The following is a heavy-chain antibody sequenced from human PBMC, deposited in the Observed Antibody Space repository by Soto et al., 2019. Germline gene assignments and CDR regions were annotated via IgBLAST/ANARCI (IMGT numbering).Heavy chain of an antibody. J-gene: IGHJ4*02. CDR1: GFTFSSYA. D-gene: IGHD2-8*01. CDR3: AKDIVLMVYATGNDY. CDR2: ISGSGGST. V-gene: IGHV3-23*01. Sequence: GGSLRLSCAASGFTFSSYAMSWVRQAPGKWLEWVSAISGSGGSTYYADSVKGRFTISRDNSKNTLYLQMNSLRAEDTAVYYCAKDIVLMVYATGNDYWGQGTLVTVSS.